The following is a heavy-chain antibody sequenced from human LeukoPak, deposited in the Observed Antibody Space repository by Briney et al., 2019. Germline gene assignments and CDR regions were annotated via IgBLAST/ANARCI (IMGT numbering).Heavy chain of an antibody. D-gene: IGHD3-22*01. CDR2: INPSGGST. CDR3: ARVSYYYDSSGSDYYYYGMDV. Sequence: ASVKVSCKASGYTFTSYYMHWVRQAPGQGLEWMGIINPSGGSTSYAQKFQGRVTMTRNTSISTAYMELSSLRSEDTAVYYCARVSYYYDSSGSDYYYYGMDVWGQGTTVTVSS. V-gene: IGHV1-46*01. CDR1: GYTFTSYY. J-gene: IGHJ6*02.